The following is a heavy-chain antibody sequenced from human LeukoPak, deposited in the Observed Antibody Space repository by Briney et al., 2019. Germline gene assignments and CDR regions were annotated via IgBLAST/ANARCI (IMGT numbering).Heavy chain of an antibody. CDR2: IWYDGSNK. CDR3: ARVSYLEWFTGDAFDI. CDR1: GFTFSSYG. Sequence: GGSLRLSCAASGFTFSSYGIHWVRQAPGKGLEWVAVIWYDGSNKYYAESVNGLLTLSRDNSKNTLYLQMKSLSDADTAVYYCARVSYLEWFTGDAFDIWGQGPMVTVSS. V-gene: IGHV3-33*01. D-gene: IGHD3-3*01. J-gene: IGHJ3*02.